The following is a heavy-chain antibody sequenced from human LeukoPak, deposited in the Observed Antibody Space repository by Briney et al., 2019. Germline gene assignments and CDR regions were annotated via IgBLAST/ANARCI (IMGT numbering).Heavy chain of an antibody. D-gene: IGHD5-24*01. CDR2: IRYDGSNK. CDR3: AKDKMATTYYFDY. J-gene: IGHJ4*02. CDR1: GFTLSSYG. V-gene: IGHV3-30*02. Sequence: PGGSLRLSCAASGFTLSSYGMHWVRQAPGKGLEWVAFIRYDGSNKYYADSVKGRFTISRDNSKNTLYLQMNSLRAEDTAVYYCAKDKMATTYYFDYWGQGTLVTVSS.